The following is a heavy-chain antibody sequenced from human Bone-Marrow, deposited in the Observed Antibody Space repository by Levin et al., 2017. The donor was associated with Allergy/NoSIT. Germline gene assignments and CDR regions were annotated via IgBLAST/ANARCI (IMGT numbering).Heavy chain of an antibody. CDR2: IYTSGST. Sequence: SETLSLTCTVSGGSISSYYWSWIRQPAGKGLEWIGRIYTSGSTNYNPSLKSRVTMSVDTSKNQFSLKLSSVTAADTAVYYCARDCSGGSCYPRHYYYYYGMDVWGQGTTVTVSS. V-gene: IGHV4-4*07. D-gene: IGHD2-15*01. J-gene: IGHJ6*02. CDR1: GGSISSYY. CDR3: ARDCSGGSCYPRHYYYYYGMDV.